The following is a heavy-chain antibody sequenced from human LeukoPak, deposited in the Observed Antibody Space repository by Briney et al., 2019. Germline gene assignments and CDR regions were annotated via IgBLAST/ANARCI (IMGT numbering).Heavy chain of an antibody. CDR1: GFTFHTYG. CDR3: AKVRGVGTHIWLLPWDL. V-gene: IGHV3-23*01. J-gene: IGHJ1*01. D-gene: IGHD2-21*02. Sequence: PGGSLRLSCAASGFTFHTYGMAGVRHTPGKGLEWVSPISGGGDGTYYAHSVKGRFTISRDNANNTLYLQMNGLTAADTAFYYCAKVRGVGTHIWLLPWDLWGQGTLVTVSS. CDR2: ISGGGDGT.